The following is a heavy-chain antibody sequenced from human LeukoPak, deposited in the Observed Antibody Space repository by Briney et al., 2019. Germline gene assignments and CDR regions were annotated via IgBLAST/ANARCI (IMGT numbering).Heavy chain of an antibody. D-gene: IGHD3-3*01. Sequence: SETLSLTCTVSGGSISSYYWSWIRQPPGKGLEWIGYIYYRGSTNYNPSLKSRVTISVDTSKNQFSLKLSSVTAADTAVYYCARMYYDFWSGYRWRDNWFDPWGQGTLVTVSS. J-gene: IGHJ5*02. V-gene: IGHV4-59*01. CDR1: GGSISSYY. CDR2: IYYRGST. CDR3: ARMYYDFWSGYRWRDNWFDP.